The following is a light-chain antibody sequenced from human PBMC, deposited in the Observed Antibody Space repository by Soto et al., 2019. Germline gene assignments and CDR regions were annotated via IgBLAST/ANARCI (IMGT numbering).Light chain of an antibody. Sequence: ETVLTQSPVTLSVSPGDRATLSCKASQSVTMNLAWYHQRPGQGPRLLIFGASTRATGIPARFSGSGSDTEFTLTISSLQPEDFGNYYCQQYNKWPQTFGPGTRV. V-gene: IGKV3-15*01. CDR3: QQYNKWPQT. J-gene: IGKJ1*01. CDR2: GAS. CDR1: QSVTMN.